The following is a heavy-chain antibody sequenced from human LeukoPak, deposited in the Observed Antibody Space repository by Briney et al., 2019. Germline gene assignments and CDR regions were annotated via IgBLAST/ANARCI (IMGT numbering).Heavy chain of an antibody. CDR2: ISAYNGNT. Sequence: ASVKVSCKASGYTFTSYGISWVRQAPGQGLEWMGWISAYNGNTNYAQKLQGRVTMTTDTSTSTAYMELRSLRSDDTAVYYCARDPVDYDFWSGFDALDIWGQGTMVTVSS. D-gene: IGHD3-3*01. CDR1: GYTFTSYG. J-gene: IGHJ3*02. V-gene: IGHV1-18*01. CDR3: ARDPVDYDFWSGFDALDI.